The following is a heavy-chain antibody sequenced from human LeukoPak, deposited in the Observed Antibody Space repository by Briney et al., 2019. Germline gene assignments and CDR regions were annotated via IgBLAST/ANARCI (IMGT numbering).Heavy chain of an antibody. D-gene: IGHD3-22*01. Sequence: GGSLRLSCAPSGFSFSSYDIHWVRQAAGRGLEWVSSITTSGDTNYAASVRGRFTISRENAKNTLFLQMNSLRPQDTAIYFCAIFVHYYDTTGYRKEGWDFWGTGTTVAVSP. CDR1: GFSFSSYD. J-gene: IGHJ6*04. CDR2: ITTSGDT. V-gene: IGHV3-13*01. CDR3: AIFVHYYDTTGYRKEGWDF.